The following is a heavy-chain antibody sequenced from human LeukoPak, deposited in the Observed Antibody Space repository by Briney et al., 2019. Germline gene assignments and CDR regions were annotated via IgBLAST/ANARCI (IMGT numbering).Heavy chain of an antibody. CDR1: GGSISSSSYY. CDR3: ARSKTGRQQLPDY. D-gene: IGHD6-13*01. V-gene: IGHV4-39*01. CDR2: IYYSGST. Sequence: SETLSLTCTVSGGSISSSSYYWGWIRQPPGKGLEWIGSIYYSGSTYYNPSLKSRVTISVDTSKNQFSLKLSSVTAADTAVYYCARSKTGRQQLPDYWGQGTLVTVSS. J-gene: IGHJ4*02.